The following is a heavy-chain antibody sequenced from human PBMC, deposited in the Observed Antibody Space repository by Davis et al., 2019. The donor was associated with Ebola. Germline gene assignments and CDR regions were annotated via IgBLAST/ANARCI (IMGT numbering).Heavy chain of an antibody. Sequence: GESLKISCAASGFIFSSYVMNWVRQAPGKGLEWVSTLGTSADAYYADSVKGRFTISRDNSKNTLYLQMNGLRVEDTAIYYCAKDDSSDWADAFDFWGQGTMVTVSS. D-gene: IGHD6-19*01. CDR3: AKDDSSDWADAFDF. CDR2: LGTSADA. V-gene: IGHV3-23*01. CDR1: GFIFSSYV. J-gene: IGHJ3*01.